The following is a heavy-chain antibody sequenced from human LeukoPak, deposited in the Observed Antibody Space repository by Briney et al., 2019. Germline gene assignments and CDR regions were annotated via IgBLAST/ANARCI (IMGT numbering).Heavy chain of an antibody. J-gene: IGHJ6*03. CDR2: INIYNDNT. D-gene: IGHD3-10*01. Sequence: ASVKVSCKASGYTFTSYGISWVRQAPGQGLEWMGWINIYNDNTNYAQKFQGRVTMTRDTSISTAYMELSRLRSDDTAVYYCARGIRITMVRGVITSSYYYYMDVWGKGTTVTISS. CDR3: ARGIRITMVRGVITSSYYYYMDV. V-gene: IGHV1-18*01. CDR1: GYTFTSYG.